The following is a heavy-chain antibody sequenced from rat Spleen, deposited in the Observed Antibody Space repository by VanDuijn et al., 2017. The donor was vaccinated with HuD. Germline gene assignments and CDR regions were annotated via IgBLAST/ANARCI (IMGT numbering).Heavy chain of an antibody. CDR3: TGGGTLGPLRRPQGY. J-gene: IGHJ2*01. CDR1: GFSLTDYS. D-gene: IGHD1-11*01. CDR2: MWSGGST. V-gene: IGHV2S63*01. Sequence: VQLKESGPGLVQPSQTLSLTCTVSGFSLTDYSLHWVRQPPVKGLEWMGVMWSGGSTAYNSALKSRLNISRDTSKSQVFLKINSLQTEDTAIYYCTGGGTLGPLRRPQGYWGQGVMVTVSS.